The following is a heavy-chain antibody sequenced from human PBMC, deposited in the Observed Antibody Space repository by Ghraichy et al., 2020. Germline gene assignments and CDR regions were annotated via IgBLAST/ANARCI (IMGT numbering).Heavy chain of an antibody. CDR3: ARWSLRYQLLSGMDV. CDR1: GYTFTGYY. J-gene: IGHJ6*02. CDR2: INPNSGGT. D-gene: IGHD2-2*01. Sequence: SVKVSCKASGYTFTGYYMHWVRQAPGQGLEWMGRINPNSGGTNYAQKFQGRVTMTRDTSISTAYMELSRLRSDDMAVYYCARWSLRYQLLSGMDVWGQGTTVTVSS. V-gene: IGHV1-2*06.